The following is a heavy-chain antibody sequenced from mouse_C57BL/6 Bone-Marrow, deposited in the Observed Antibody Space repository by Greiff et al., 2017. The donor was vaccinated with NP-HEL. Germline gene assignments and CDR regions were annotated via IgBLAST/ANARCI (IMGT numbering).Heavy chain of an antibody. Sequence: EVQLQESGGGLVKPGGSLKLSCAASGFTFSSYAMSWVRQTPEKRLEWVATISDGGSYTYYPDNVKGRFTISRDNAKNNLYLQMSHLKSEDTAMYYCARAPYYYGIDYWGQGTTLTVSS. CDR2: ISDGGSYT. CDR1: GFTFSSYA. D-gene: IGHD1-1*01. CDR3: ARAPYYYGIDY. J-gene: IGHJ2*01. V-gene: IGHV5-4*01.